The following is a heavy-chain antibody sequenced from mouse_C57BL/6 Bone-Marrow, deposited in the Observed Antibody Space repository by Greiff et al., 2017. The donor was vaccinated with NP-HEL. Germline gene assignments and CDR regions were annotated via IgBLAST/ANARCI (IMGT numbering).Heavy chain of an antibody. V-gene: IGHV1-55*01. CDR3: ARRRVLLHYFDY. CDR2: IYPGSGST. Sequence: QVQLQQSGAELVKPGASVKMSCKASGYTFTSYWITWVKQRPGQGLEWIGDIYPGSGSTNYNEKFKSKATLTVDTSSSTAYMQLSSLTSEDSAVYYCARRRVLLHYFDYWGQGTTLTVSS. CDR1: GYTFTSYW. J-gene: IGHJ2*01.